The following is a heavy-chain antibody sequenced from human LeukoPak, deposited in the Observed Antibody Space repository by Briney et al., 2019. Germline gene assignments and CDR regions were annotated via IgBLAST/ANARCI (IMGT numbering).Heavy chain of an antibody. J-gene: IGHJ4*02. CDR3: ATFLTMTLDY. D-gene: IGHD4-17*01. Sequence: GGSLRLSCAASGFTFSSYEMNWVCQAPAQGMEWISYSSGSGSTVYYAGSVKGRFTISRANSKNSLFLQMSSLTAEDTAIYYCATFLTMTLDYWGQGTLVTVSS. V-gene: IGHV3-48*03. CDR2: SSGSGSTV. CDR1: GFTFSSYE.